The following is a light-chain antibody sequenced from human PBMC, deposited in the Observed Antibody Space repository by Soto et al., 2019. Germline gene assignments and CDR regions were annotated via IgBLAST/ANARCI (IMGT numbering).Light chain of an antibody. CDR1: SNDIGGYDY. CDR2: DVT. V-gene: IGLV2-14*01. J-gene: IGLJ3*02. CDR3: GSYTSSSALCV. Sequence: QSALTQPASVSGSPGQSITISCIGTSNDIGGYDYVSWYQQYPGKAPKLMIYDVTDRPPGVSSRFSGPRSDNTASLTISGLQADDGGDYYCGSYTSSSALCVFGGGTKLTVL.